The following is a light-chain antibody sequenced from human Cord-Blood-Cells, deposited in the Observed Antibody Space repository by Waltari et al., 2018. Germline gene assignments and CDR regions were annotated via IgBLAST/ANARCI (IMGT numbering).Light chain of an antibody. CDR1: QSVLYSSNNKNY. V-gene: IGKV4-1*01. CDR3: QQYDSTWT. CDR2: WAS. Sequence: DIVMTQSPDSLAVSLGERATINCKSSQSVLYSSNNKNYLAWYHQKPGQPPKLLIYWASTRESGVPDRFSGSGSGTDFTLTISSLQAEDVAVYYCQQYDSTWTFGQGTKVEIK. J-gene: IGKJ1*01.